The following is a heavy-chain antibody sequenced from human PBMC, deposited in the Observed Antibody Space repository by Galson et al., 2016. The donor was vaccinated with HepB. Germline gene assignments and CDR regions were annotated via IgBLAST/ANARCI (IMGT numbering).Heavy chain of an antibody. D-gene: IGHD5-18*01. CDR2: IYPGDSDA. CDR3: ARQPLHSYGRSYLDL. Sequence: QSGAEVKKPGESLRISCEASGYSFARSWIGWVRQLPGKGLEWMGIIYPGDSDARYSPSLQGQVTISVDKSINTAYLQWSSLKASDTAMYYWARQPLHSYGRSYLDLWGQGTLVTVSS. CDR1: GYSFARSW. J-gene: IGHJ4*02. V-gene: IGHV5-51*01.